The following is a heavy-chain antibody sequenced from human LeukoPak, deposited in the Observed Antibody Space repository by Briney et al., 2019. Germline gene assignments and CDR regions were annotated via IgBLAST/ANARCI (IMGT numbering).Heavy chain of an antibody. CDR1: GYTSTDFY. V-gene: IGHV1-2*02. Sequence: ASVKVSCKASGYTSTDFYIHWVRQAPGQGLEWMGWINPKIDDTIYNQIFRGRVTMTTDSSITTATLELTGLNSDDTAVYFSVRSVPYYNRNPHFDFWGQGTLITVSS. D-gene: IGHD3-10*01. CDR2: INPKIDDT. CDR3: VRSVPYYNRNPHFDF. J-gene: IGHJ4*02.